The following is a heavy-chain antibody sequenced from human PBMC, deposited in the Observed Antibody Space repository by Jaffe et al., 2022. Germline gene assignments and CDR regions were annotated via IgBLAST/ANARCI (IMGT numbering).Heavy chain of an antibody. CDR3: ARAEPNYYGSGTYYNVEGYFDY. V-gene: IGHV3-64*01. D-gene: IGHD3-10*01. J-gene: IGHJ4*02. CDR1: GFTFSTYA. CDR2: ISGNGGNT. Sequence: EVQLVESGGGLVQPGGSLRLSCAASGFTFSTYAMHWVRQAPGKGLEYVSGISGNGGNTYYVNSVKGRFTISRDNSKNTLYLQMGSLRAEDMAVYYCARAEPNYYGSGTYYNVEGYFDYWGQGTLVTVSS.